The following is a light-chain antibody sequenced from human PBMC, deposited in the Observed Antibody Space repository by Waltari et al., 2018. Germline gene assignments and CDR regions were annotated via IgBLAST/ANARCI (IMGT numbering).Light chain of an antibody. V-gene: IGKV2-28*01. CDR3: MQALQFPST. Sequence: DIVMTQFPLSLSVTPGEPASISCRSSQSLLHSIGYNYLDWYLQRPGQSPQLLIFLGSHRAARVSDRFTGSGSDTDFTLTISTVEADDVGVYYCMQALQFPSTFGQGTKLEIK. CDR1: QSLLHSIGYNY. J-gene: IGKJ2*02. CDR2: LGS.